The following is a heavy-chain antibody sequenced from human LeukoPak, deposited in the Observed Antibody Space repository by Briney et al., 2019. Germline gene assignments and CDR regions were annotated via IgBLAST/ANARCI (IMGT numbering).Heavy chain of an antibody. V-gene: IGHV4-59*11. CDR2: IYYSGST. J-gene: IGHJ4*02. CDR1: GGSISSHY. CDR3: ARLGSSWGYYFDY. D-gene: IGHD6-13*01. Sequence: SETLSLTGTVSGGSISSHYWSWIRQPPGKGLEWIGYIYYSGSTNYNPSLKSRVTISVDTSKNQFSLKLSSVTAADTAVYYCARLGSSWGYYFDYWGQGTLVTVSS.